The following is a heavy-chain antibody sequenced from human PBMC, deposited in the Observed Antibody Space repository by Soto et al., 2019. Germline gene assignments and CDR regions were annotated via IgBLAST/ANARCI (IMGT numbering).Heavy chain of an antibody. CDR3: ARTGYSSSWYVDY. J-gene: IGHJ4*02. V-gene: IGHV1-18*01. D-gene: IGHD6-13*01. CDR2: ISAYNGNT. Sequence: AEVSCTASGYTLNSHVISLVRQAPGQGVEWMGWISAYNGNTNYAQVSERVCENMTTDTSTSTAYMELRSLRSDDTAVYYCARTGYSSSWYVDYWGQETLVTVS. CDR1: GYTLNSHV.